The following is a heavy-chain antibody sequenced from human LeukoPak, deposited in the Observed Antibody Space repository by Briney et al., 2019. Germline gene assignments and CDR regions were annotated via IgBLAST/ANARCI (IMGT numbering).Heavy chain of an antibody. Sequence: GGSLRLSCSASGFTFSTYWMSWVRQAPGKGLEWISSISSSSSYIYYADSVKGRFTISRDNAKNSLYLQMNSLRAEDTAVYYCVPDAFDIWGQGTMVTVSS. J-gene: IGHJ3*02. V-gene: IGHV3-21*01. CDR3: VPDAFDI. CDR2: ISSSSSYI. CDR1: GFTFSTYW.